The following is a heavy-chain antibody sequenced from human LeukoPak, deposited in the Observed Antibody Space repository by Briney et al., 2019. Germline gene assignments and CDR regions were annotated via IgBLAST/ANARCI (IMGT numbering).Heavy chain of an antibody. V-gene: IGHV3-21*01. CDR3: ARDGLYSSGWYEGDAFDI. D-gene: IGHD6-19*01. Sequence: PGGSLRLSCAASGFTFSSYSMNWVRQAPGKGLEWVSSISSSSSYIYYADSVKGRFTIPRDNAKNSLYLQMNSLRAEHTAVYYCARDGLYSSGWYEGDAFDIWGQGTMVTVSS. CDR1: GFTFSSYS. J-gene: IGHJ3*02. CDR2: ISSSSSYI.